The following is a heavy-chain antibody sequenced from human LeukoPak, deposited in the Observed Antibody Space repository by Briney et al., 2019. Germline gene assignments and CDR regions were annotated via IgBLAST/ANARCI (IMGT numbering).Heavy chain of an antibody. Sequence: SVKVSCKASGGTFSSYAISWVRQAPGQGLEWMGGIIPIFGTANYAQRFQGRVTITADESTSTAYMELSSLRSEDTAVYYCARAIAARPGNYFDYWGQGTLVTVSS. CDR3: ARAIAARPGNYFDY. J-gene: IGHJ4*02. CDR1: GGTFSSYA. CDR2: IIPIFGTA. D-gene: IGHD6-6*01. V-gene: IGHV1-69*13.